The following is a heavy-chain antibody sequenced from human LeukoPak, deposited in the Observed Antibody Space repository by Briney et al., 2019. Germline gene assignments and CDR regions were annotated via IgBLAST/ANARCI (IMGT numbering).Heavy chain of an antibody. D-gene: IGHD5-18*01. Sequence: SETLSLTCAVYGGSFSGSYWGWIRQPPGKGLEWIGEINHSGSTNYNPSLKSRVTISVDTSKNQFSQKLSSVTAADTAVYYCARRGYSYGLNAAFDIWGQGTMVTVSS. CDR3: ARRGYSYGLNAAFDI. J-gene: IGHJ3*02. CDR1: GGSFSGSY. CDR2: INHSGST. V-gene: IGHV4-34*01.